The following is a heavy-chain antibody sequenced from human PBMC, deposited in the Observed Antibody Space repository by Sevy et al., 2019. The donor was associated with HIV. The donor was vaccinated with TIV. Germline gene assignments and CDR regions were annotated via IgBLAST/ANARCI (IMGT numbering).Heavy chain of an antibody. CDR2: ISGSGGSGDKT. J-gene: IGHJ4*02. Sequence: GGSLRLSCAASGFTFSSYAMNWVRQAPGKGLEWVSGISGSGGSGDKTNYADSVKGRFTISRDDSKSSLYLELNSLGAEDTAIYYCARKYDSSGYFDYWGQGTLVTVSS. V-gene: IGHV3-23*01. D-gene: IGHD3-22*01. CDR3: ARKYDSSGYFDY. CDR1: GFTFSSYA.